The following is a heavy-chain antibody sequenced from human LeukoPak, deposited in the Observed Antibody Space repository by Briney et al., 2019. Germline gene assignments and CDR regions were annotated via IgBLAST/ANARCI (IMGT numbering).Heavy chain of an antibody. CDR3: ARLGAANL. V-gene: IGHV4-59*12. CDR2: IFYGGST. J-gene: IGHJ3*01. Sequence: SETLSLTCTVSFGSISSYYWSWIRQPPGKGLEWIGYIFYGGSTNYNPSLKSRATISGNTSKNQFSLKLSSVTAADTAVYYCARLGAANLWGQGTMVTVSS. CDR1: FGSISSYY. D-gene: IGHD6-13*01.